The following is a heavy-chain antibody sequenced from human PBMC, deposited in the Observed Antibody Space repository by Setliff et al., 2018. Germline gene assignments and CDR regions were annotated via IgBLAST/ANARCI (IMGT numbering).Heavy chain of an antibody. CDR1: GYSFTTYW. Sequence: PGESLKISCKGSGYSFTTYWIGWVRQMPGKGLEWMGIIYPGDSDTRYSPSFQGQVTISADKSISTAYLQMNSLRTEDTAVYYCARDLGEPYWYFDLWGRGTLVTVSS. CDR2: IYPGDSDT. J-gene: IGHJ2*01. V-gene: IGHV5-51*01. CDR3: ARDLGEPYWYFDL. D-gene: IGHD2-21*01.